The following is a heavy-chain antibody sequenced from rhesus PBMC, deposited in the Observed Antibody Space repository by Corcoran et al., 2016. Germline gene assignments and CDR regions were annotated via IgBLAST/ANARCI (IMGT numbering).Heavy chain of an antibody. Sequence: QVQLQESGPGLVKPSETLSLTCAVSGGSISSNYWSWIRQPPGKGLECIGYIYCSSGSTYYNPSLKSRVTSSTDTSKNQFSLMLSSVTAADTAVYYCARNYEDDYGYFPFDYWGQGVLVTVSS. J-gene: IGHJ4*01. V-gene: IGHV4-160*01. CDR1: GGSISSNY. CDR2: IYCSSGST. D-gene: IGHD3-9*01. CDR3: ARNYEDDYGYFPFDY.